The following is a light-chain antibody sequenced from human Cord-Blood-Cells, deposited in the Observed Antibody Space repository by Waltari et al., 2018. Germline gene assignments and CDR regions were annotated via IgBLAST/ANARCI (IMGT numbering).Light chain of an antibody. CDR1: QGISSY. J-gene: IGKJ2*01. V-gene: IGKV1-9*01. CDR3: QQLSSYPYT. Sequence: IQLTQSPSSLSASVGDRVTITCRASQGISSYLACYQQKPGKAPKLLIYAASTLQSGVPSRFSGSGSGTDFTLTISSLQPEDFATYYCQQLSSYPYTFGQGTKLEIK. CDR2: AAS.